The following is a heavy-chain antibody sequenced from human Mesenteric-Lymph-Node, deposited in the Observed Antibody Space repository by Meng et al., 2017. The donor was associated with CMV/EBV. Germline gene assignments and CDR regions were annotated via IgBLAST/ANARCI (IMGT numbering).Heavy chain of an antibody. J-gene: IGHJ5*02. CDR1: GFTFSNYN. V-gene: IGHV3-48*04. D-gene: IGHD3-10*01. Sequence: GESLKISCAASGFTFSNYNMNWVRQAPGKGLEWVSYISSSSSTIYYADSVKGRFTISRDNAKNSLYLQMNSLRAEDTAVYYCARDQYGSGTNWFDPWGQGTLVTVSS. CDR2: ISSSSSTI. CDR3: ARDQYGSGTNWFDP.